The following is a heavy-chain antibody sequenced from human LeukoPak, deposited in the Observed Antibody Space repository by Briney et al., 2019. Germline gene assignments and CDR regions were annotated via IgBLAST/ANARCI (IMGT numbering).Heavy chain of an antibody. CDR1: GYTFTSPG. D-gene: IGHD5-18*01. J-gene: IGHJ4*02. V-gene: IGHV1-18*04. CDR3: ARDVDTATDQINDY. CDR2: VSTYNGNT. Sequence: ASVKVFCKASGYTFTSPGISWVRQAPGQGLEWMGWVSTYNGNTNYVPKYQGRVTMTTDTSTSTAYMELRSLGSDDTAVYYCARDVDTATDQINDYWGQGTLVTVSS.